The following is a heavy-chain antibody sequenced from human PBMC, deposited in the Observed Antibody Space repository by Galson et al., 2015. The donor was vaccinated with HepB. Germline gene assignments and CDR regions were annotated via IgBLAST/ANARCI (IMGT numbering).Heavy chain of an antibody. D-gene: IGHD6-19*01. CDR3: AKGGMSGWYPYGMDV. J-gene: IGHJ6*02. Sequence: SLRLSCAASGFTFDDYAMHWVRQAPGKGLEWVSLISWDGGSTYYADSVKGRFTISRDNSKNSLYLQMNSLRAEDTALYYCAKGGMSGWYPYGMDVWGQGTTVTVSS. CDR2: ISWDGGST. V-gene: IGHV3-43D*03. CDR1: GFTFDDYA.